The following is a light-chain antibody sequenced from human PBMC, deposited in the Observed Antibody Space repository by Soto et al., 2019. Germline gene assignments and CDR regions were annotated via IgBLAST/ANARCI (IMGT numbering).Light chain of an antibody. CDR2: GAS. CDR1: QSISTN. J-gene: IGKJ5*01. Sequence: KVMPPSPATLSVSPGERVTLSCRASQSISTNLAWYPRKPGQAPRLLINGASTRATGIPARFSGSGSGAEFTLTISSLQSEDFAVYYCQQYNNWPAITFGQGTRLEIK. CDR3: QQYNNWPAIT. V-gene: IGKV3D-15*01.